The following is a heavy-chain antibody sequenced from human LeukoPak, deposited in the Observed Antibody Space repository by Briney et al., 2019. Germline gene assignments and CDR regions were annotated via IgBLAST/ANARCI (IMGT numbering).Heavy chain of an antibody. CDR2: INAGNGNT. Sequence: ASVKVSCKASGYTFTSYAMHWVRQAPGQRLEWMGWINAGNGNTKYSQKFQGRVTITRDTSISTAYMELSRLRSDDTAVYYCARGDYRFGFDYWGQGTLVTVSS. CDR3: ARGDYRFGFDY. J-gene: IGHJ4*02. CDR1: GYTFTSYA. D-gene: IGHD3-10*01. V-gene: IGHV1-3*01.